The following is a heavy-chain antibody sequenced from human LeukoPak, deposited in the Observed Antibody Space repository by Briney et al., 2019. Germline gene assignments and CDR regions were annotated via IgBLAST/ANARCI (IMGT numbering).Heavy chain of an antibody. V-gene: IGHV3-7*01. D-gene: IGHD6-25*01. Sequence: GGSLRLSCATPQFNFNKFGMTWVRQAPGKGLEWVANIKYYGSEKYYADSLKGGFTLSRHNARNSLYLQMNILRADDTAVYYCAMYSSANAREFQGWGQGTLVTVSS. CDR2: IKYYGSEK. CDR3: AMYSSANAREFQG. J-gene: IGHJ1*01. CDR1: QFNFNKFG.